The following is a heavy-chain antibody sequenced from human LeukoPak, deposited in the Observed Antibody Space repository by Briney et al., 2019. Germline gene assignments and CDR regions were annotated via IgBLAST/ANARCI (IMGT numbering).Heavy chain of an antibody. V-gene: IGHV4-38-2*02. Sequence: SETLSLTCTVSGYSISSGYYWCWIQQPPGGVLEWIGSIYHTASTYYKPSLQSRVTMSVDTSKNQFSLKVNSVTAAGTAVYYCARGRSGYGGNSGIASFDYWGQGTQVTVSS. CDR3: ARGRSGYGGNSGIASFDY. D-gene: IGHD4-23*01. J-gene: IGHJ4*02. CDR1: GYSISSGYY. CDR2: IYHTAST.